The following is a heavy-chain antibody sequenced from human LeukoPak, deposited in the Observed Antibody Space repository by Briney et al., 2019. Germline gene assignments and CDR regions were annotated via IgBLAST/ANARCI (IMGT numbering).Heavy chain of an antibody. J-gene: IGHJ5*02. CDR2: ISYDGSNK. CDR1: GFTFSSYA. D-gene: IGHD3-10*01. Sequence: GGSLRLSCAACGFTFSSYAMRGVRQAPGKGVEGGAVISYDGSNKYYADSVKGRFTISRDNSKNTLYLQMNSLRAEDTAVYYCARAQLTMVRGVIRGTNWFDPWGQGTLVTVSS. CDR3: ARAQLTMVRGVIRGTNWFDP. V-gene: IGHV3-30-3*01.